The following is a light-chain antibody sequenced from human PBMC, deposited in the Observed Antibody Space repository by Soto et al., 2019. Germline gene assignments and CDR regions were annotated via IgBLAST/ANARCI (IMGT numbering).Light chain of an antibody. J-gene: IGKJ4*01. Sequence: DIQMTQSPSSVSTSVGDRVTITCRASQGINNMLAWYQQKPGKAPRLLISAASTFQSGVTSGFSGRASVTDFTLTISSLQPEDSAPYYCQQANRFPLTVGGGTRVEIK. CDR1: QGINNM. CDR3: QQANRFPLT. V-gene: IGKV1-12*01. CDR2: AAS.